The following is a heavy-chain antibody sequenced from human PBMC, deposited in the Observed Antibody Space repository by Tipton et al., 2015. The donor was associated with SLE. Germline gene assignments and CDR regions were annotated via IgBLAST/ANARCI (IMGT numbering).Heavy chain of an antibody. J-gene: IGHJ4*02. V-gene: IGHV1-46*01. D-gene: IGHD3-10*01. CDR1: GYTFTDYY. Sequence: QSGAEVKKPGASMKVSCKASGYTFTDYYIHWVRQVPGQGLEWMGIIIPSGGSTNYAQKFQGRVTMTRDTSTSTVYMELSSPTSEDTAVYYCVIDDYYNNERGAWDYFDYWGQGTLVTVSS. CDR3: VIDDYYNNERGAWDYFDY. CDR2: IIPSGGST.